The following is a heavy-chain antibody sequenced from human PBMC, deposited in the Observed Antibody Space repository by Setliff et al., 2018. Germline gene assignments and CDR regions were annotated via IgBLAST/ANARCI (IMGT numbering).Heavy chain of an antibody. D-gene: IGHD1-26*01. J-gene: IGHJ4*02. Sequence: GASVKVSCKASGYTFSNYGVTWVRQAPGQGLEWMGWVTIYNGNTKYAQNLQSRLTLTTDISTSTAYMELGSLTTDDTAVYYCARVEGMVRGKNILRHFDYWGQGTQVTVSS. CDR3: ARVEGMVRGKNILRHFDY. CDR1: GYTFSNYG. CDR2: VTIYNGNT. V-gene: IGHV1-18*01.